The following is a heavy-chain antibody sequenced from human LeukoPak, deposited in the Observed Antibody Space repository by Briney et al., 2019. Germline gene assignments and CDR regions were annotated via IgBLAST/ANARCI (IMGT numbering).Heavy chain of an antibody. CDR2: VYPGDSDS. V-gene: IGHV5-51*01. CDR3: ATGMKVAGTGMDV. CDR1: GYSFTTYW. D-gene: IGHD6-19*01. Sequence: GESLQISCQGSGYSFTTYWIGWVRQLPGKGLEWMGTVYPGDSDSRYSQSFQGQVIISADKSINTAYLQWKSLKASDTATYYCATGMKVAGTGMDVWGQGTTVTVSS. J-gene: IGHJ6*02.